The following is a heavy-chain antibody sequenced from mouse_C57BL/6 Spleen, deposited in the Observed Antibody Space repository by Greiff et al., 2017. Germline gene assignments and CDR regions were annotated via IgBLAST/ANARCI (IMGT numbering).Heavy chain of an antibody. CDR1: GYTFTGYW. CDR2: ILPGSGST. CDR3: ARRALYDYIGLDAMDY. V-gene: IGHV1-9*01. J-gene: IGHJ4*01. D-gene: IGHD2-4*01. Sequence: QVQLQQSGAELMKPGASVKLSCKATGYTFTGYWIEWVKQRPGHGLEWIGEILPGSGSTNYNEKFKGKATFTADTSSNTAYMQLSSLTTEDSTIYYYARRALYDYIGLDAMDYWSQGTSVTVTS.